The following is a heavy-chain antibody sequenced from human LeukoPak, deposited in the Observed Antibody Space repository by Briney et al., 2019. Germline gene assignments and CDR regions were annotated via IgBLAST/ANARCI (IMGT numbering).Heavy chain of an antibody. CDR2: INWNGGST. V-gene: IGHV3-20*04. D-gene: IGHD1-26*01. CDR3: ARKRGSYSGSYPLDY. CDR1: GFTFDDYG. J-gene: IGHJ4*02. Sequence: PGGSLRLSCAASGFTFDDYGMSWVRQAPEKGLEWVSGINWNGGSTGYADSVKGRFTISRDNAKNSLYLQMNSLRAEDTALYYCARKRGSYSGSYPLDYWGQGTLVTVSS.